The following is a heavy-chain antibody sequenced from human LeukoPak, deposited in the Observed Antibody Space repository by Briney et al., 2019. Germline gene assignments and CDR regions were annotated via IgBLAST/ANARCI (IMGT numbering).Heavy chain of an antibody. CDR3: AGDELLWFGELDY. D-gene: IGHD3-10*01. CDR2: ISWNSGSI. CDR1: GFTFDDYA. V-gene: IGHV3-9*01. Sequence: GRSLRLSCAASGFTFDDYAMHWVRQAPGKGLEWVSGISWNSGSIGYADSVKGRFTISRDNAKNTLYLQMNSLRAEDTAVYYCAGDELLWFGELDYWGRGTLVTVSS. J-gene: IGHJ4*02.